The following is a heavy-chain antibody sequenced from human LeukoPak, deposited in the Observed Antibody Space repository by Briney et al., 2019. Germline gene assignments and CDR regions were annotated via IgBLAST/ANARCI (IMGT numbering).Heavy chain of an antibody. J-gene: IGHJ4*02. CDR3: AVGYSSGWRFDY. CDR2: ISGSGGST. V-gene: IGHV3-23*01. CDR1: GFTFSSYA. D-gene: IGHD6-19*01. Sequence: GGSLRLSCGASGFTFSSYAMSWVRQAPGKGLEWVSAISGSGGSTYYADSVKGRFTISRDNSKNTLYLQMNSLRAEDTAVYYCAVGYSSGWRFDYWGQGTLVTVSS.